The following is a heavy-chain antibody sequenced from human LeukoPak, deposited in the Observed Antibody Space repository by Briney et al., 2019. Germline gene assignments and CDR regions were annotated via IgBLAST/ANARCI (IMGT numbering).Heavy chain of an antibody. CDR2: IYYSGST. D-gene: IGHD1-26*01. J-gene: IGHJ3*02. CDR3: ARVWELSDAFDI. V-gene: IGHV4-39*07. CDR1: GGSISSSSYY. Sequence: SETLSLTCTVSGGSISSSSYYWGWIRPPPGKGLEGVGSIYYSGSTPYNPSLKSRVTISVDTSKNQFSLKLSSVTAADAAVYYCARVWELSDAFDIWGQGTMVTVSS.